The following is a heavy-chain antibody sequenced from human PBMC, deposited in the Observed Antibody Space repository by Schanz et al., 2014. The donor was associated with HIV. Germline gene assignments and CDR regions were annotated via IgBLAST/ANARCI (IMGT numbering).Heavy chain of an antibody. CDR2: INHDGSVK. Sequence: EVQLVESGGGLVQPGGSLRLSCAASGFTFSDYWMSWVRQAPGKGLEWVANINHDGSVKGYLASVKGRVTISRDNSKNTLYLQMNSLRAEDTAVYYCAKDRITGTTGVPYYYYGMDVWGQGTTVTVSS. V-gene: IGHV3-7*01. CDR3: AKDRITGTTGVPYYYYGMDV. J-gene: IGHJ6*02. CDR1: GFTFSDYW. D-gene: IGHD1-7*01.